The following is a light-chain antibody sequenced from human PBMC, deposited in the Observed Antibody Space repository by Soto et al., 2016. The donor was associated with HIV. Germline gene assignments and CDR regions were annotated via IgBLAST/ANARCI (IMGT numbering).Light chain of an antibody. V-gene: IGLV3-21*02. J-gene: IGLJ3*02. Sequence: SYVLTQPPSLSVAPGQTASITCGGDNIGSKSVHWYQQKPGQAPVLVVYDDSERPSGIPERISGSNSGNSATLTVSRVDAGDEADYYCHVWDGNIDLRGVFGGRDQADRP. CDR2: DDS. CDR3: HVWDGNIDLRGV. CDR1: NIGSKS.